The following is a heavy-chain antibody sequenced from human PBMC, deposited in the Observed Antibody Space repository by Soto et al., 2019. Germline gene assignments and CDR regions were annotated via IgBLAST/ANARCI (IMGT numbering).Heavy chain of an antibody. D-gene: IGHD5-12*01. CDR2: IYYSGST. V-gene: IGHV4-59*01. Sequence: PSETLSLTCTVSGGSISSYYWSWIRQPPGKGLEWIGYIYYSGSTNYNPSLKSRVTISVDTSKNQFSLKLSSVTAADTAVYYCARSASGYGHFPYYFDYWGQGTLVTVSS. CDR3: ARSASGYGHFPYYFDY. J-gene: IGHJ4*02. CDR1: GGSISSYY.